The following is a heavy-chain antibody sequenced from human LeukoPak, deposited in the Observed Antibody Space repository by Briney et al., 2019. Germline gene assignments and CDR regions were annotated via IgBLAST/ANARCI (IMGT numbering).Heavy chain of an antibody. CDR2: IFSGGTA. D-gene: IGHD1-26*01. V-gene: IGHV3-53*01. J-gene: IGHJ4*02. Sequence: GGSLRLSCAVSGFTVSSNYMIWVRQAPGKGLEWVSVIFSGGTAYHADSVKGRFTISRDNSKNTLYLQMSSLRAEDTAVYYCARSSRVSGNYLYYFDYWGQGTLVTVSS. CDR1: GFTVSSNY. CDR3: ARSSRVSGNYLYYFDY.